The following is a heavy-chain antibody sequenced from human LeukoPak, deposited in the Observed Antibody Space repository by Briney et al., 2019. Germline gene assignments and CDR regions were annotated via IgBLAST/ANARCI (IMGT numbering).Heavy chain of an antibody. Sequence: GGSLRLSCAASGFTFSSSAMSWVRQAPGKGLEWASNISGSSSGGSTFYADSVKGRFTISRDNSKNTLYLQMNSLRAEDTAVYYCAKSGYNRFDYWGQGTLVTVSS. CDR1: GFTFSSSA. J-gene: IGHJ4*02. D-gene: IGHD5-24*01. V-gene: IGHV3-23*01. CDR2: ISGSSSGGST. CDR3: AKSGYNRFDY.